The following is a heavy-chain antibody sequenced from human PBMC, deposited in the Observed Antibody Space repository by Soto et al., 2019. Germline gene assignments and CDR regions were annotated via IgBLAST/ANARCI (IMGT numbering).Heavy chain of an antibody. CDR3: ARGSYYDSSGYYGP. CDR2: FHYNENT. Sequence: SETLSLTCTVSGGSISSGPYSWVWIRQPPGEGLEWIGTFHYNENTYYNPSLGSRVTISIDTSKNQFSLKLSSVTAADTAVYYCARGSYYDSSGYYGPWGQGTLVTVSS. J-gene: IGHJ5*02. V-gene: IGHV4-39*07. CDR1: GGSISSGPYS. D-gene: IGHD3-22*01.